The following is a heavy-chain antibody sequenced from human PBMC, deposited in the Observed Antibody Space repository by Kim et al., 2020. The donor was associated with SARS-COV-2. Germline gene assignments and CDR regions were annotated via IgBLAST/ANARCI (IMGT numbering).Heavy chain of an antibody. J-gene: IGHJ4*02. V-gene: IGHV4-34*01. Sequence: NYTPSLKSRVTISVDTSKNQFSLKLSSVTAADTAVYYCARARRGSGYFDYWGQGTLVTVSS. CDR3: ARARRGSGYFDY. D-gene: IGHD3-22*01.